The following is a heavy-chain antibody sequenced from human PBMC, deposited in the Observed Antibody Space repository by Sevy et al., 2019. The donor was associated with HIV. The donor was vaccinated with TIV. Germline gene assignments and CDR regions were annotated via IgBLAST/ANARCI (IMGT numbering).Heavy chain of an antibody. V-gene: IGHV3-43*01. J-gene: IGHJ4*02. CDR3: EKDGASEGGGAYYFDY. Sequence: GGSLRLSCAASGFTFDDHTMHWVRQPPGKGLEWVSLISWDGGSTYYADSVKGRFTISRDNSKNSLFLQMNSLGAEDTALYYFEKDGASEGGGAYYFDYWGQGTLVTVSS. D-gene: IGHD3-16*01. CDR1: GFTFDDHT. CDR2: ISWDGGST.